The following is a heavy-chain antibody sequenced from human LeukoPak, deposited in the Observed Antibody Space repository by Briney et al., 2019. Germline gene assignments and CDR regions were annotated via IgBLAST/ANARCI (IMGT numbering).Heavy chain of an antibody. CDR3: ASHPATGTTASAFDI. CDR1: GGSFSSYY. Sequence: PSETLSLTCTVSGGSFSSYYWSWIRQPPGKGLEWIGYIYYSGSTNYNPSLKSRVTISADTSKNQSSLKLSTLTAMATGVYSCASHPATGTTASAFDIWGQGTMVTVSS. J-gene: IGHJ3*02. V-gene: IGHV4-59*01. D-gene: IGHD1-7*01. CDR2: IYYSGST.